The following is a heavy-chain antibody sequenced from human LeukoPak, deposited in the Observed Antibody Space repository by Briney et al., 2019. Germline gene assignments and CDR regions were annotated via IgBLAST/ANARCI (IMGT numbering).Heavy chain of an antibody. Sequence: ASVKVSCKASGYTFTSYGISWVRQAPGQGLEWMGWISAYNGNTNYAQKLQGRVTMTTDTSTSTAYMELRSLRSDDTAVYYCARGQSSLGSPYYFEYWAQGILVTVSS. V-gene: IGHV1-18*01. J-gene: IGHJ4*02. CDR3: ARGQSSLGSPYYFEY. CDR2: ISAYNGNT. CDR1: GYTFTSYG. D-gene: IGHD3-16*01.